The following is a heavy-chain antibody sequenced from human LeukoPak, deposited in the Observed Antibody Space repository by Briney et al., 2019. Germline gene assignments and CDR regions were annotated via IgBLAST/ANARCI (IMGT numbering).Heavy chain of an antibody. CDR2: IIPIFGTA. D-gene: IGHD3-22*01. Sequence: SVKVSCKASGGTFSSYAISWVRQAPGQGLEWMGGIIPIFGTANYAQKFQGRVTITTDESTSTAYMELSSLRSEDTAVYYCARDQEYYYDSSGYAWFDPWGQGTLVTVSS. V-gene: IGHV1-69*05. CDR1: GGTFSSYA. CDR3: ARDQEYYYDSSGYAWFDP. J-gene: IGHJ5*02.